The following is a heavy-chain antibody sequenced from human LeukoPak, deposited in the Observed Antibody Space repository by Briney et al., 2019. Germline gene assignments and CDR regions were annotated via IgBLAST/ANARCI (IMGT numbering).Heavy chain of an antibody. CDR2: ISSSSSTI. CDR3: ARDYYDYVWESYVDY. Sequence: GGSLRLSCAASGFTFSSYSMNWVRQAPGKGLEWVSYISSSSSTIYYADSVKGRFTISRDNAKNSLYLQLNSLRAEDTAVYYCARDYYDYVWESYVDYWGQGTLVTVSS. D-gene: IGHD3-16*01. J-gene: IGHJ4*02. V-gene: IGHV3-48*01. CDR1: GFTFSSYS.